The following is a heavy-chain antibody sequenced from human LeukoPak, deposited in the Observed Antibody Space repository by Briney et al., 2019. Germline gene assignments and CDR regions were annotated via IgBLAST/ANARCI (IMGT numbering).Heavy chain of an antibody. CDR2: IYYSGST. J-gene: IGHJ6*02. D-gene: IGHD5-12*01. CDR3: AGQFGKYSGYEVDYYYYYGMDV. CDR1: GGSISSYY. V-gene: IGHV4-59*08. Sequence: SETLSLTCTVSGGSISSYYWSWIRQPPGKGLEWIGYIYYSGSTNYNPSLKSRVTISVDTSKNQFSLKLSSVTAADTAVYYCAGQFGKYSGYEVDYYYYYGMDVWGQGTTVTVSS.